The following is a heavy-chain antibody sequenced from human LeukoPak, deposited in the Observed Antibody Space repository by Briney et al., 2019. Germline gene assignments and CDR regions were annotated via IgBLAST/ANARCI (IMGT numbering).Heavy chain of an antibody. J-gene: IGHJ4*02. CDR2: IQYDGSDK. CDR1: GFTFSSYG. CDR3: AKEMQLWSNIGGEFDY. D-gene: IGHD5-18*01. Sequence: GGSLRLSCAASGFTFSSYGMYWVRQAPGKGLEWVAFIQYDGSDKYYADSVKGRFTISRDNSKNTLYLQMNSLRAEDTAVYYCAKEMQLWSNIGGEFDYWGQGTLVTVSS. V-gene: IGHV3-30*02.